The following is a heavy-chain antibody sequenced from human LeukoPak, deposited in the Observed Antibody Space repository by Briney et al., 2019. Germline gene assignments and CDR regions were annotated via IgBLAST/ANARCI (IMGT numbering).Heavy chain of an antibody. V-gene: IGHV3-33*01. CDR3: ASQASSWFGELLPPDY. CDR2: IWYDGSNK. CDR1: EFTFSSYG. J-gene: IGHJ4*02. Sequence: GGSLRLSCAASEFTFSSYGMHWVRQAPGKGLEWVAVIWYDGSNKYYADSVKGRFTISRDNSKNTLYLQMNSLRAEDTAVYYCASQASSWFGELLPPDYWGQGTLVTVSS. D-gene: IGHD3-10*01.